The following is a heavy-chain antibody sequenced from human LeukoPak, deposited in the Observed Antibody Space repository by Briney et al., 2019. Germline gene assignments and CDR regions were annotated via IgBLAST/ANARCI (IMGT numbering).Heavy chain of an antibody. V-gene: IGHV4-34*01. CDR2: INHSGST. J-gene: IGHJ4*02. D-gene: IGHD2-21*02. Sequence: PSETLSLTCAVYGGSFSGYYWSWIRQPPGKGLEWIGEINHSGSTNYNPSLKSRVTTSVDTSKNQFSLKLSSVTAADTAVYYCARGRVVTLRNFDYWGQGTLVTVSS. CDR1: GGSFSGYY. CDR3: ARGRVVTLRNFDY.